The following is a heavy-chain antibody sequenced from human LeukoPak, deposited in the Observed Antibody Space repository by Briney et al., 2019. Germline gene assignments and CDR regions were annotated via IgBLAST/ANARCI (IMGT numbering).Heavy chain of an antibody. CDR2: IYSGGRT. J-gene: IGHJ6*04. D-gene: IGHD1-26*01. CDR1: GFTFNTYS. Sequence: PGGSLRLSCAASGFTFNTYSMSWVRQAPGKGLEWVSVIYSGGRTYYADSVKGRFTISRDNPKKTLYLQMNSLRAEDTAVYYCARVNSGSHYVDYYYCMDVWGEGTTVTVSS. V-gene: IGHV3-66*01. CDR3: ARVNSGSHYVDYYYCMDV.